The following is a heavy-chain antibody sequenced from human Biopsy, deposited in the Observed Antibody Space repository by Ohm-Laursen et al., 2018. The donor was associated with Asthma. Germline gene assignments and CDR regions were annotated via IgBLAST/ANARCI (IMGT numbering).Heavy chain of an antibody. CDR3: ARVFESSEWGPFYHFGLDV. CDR2: ISSSGSTT. J-gene: IGHJ6*02. Sequence: SLRLSCAASGFSFSDYYMTWMRQAPGKGLEWVSSISSSGSTTHPAESVKGRFTISRDNAQKSLFLQMGSLRAEDTATYYCARVFESSEWGPFYHFGLDVWGQGTTVAVSS. V-gene: IGHV3-11*01. CDR1: GFSFSDYY. D-gene: IGHD6-25*01.